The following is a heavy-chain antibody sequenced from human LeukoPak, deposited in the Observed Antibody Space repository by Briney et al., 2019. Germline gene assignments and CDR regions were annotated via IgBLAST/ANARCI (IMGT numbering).Heavy chain of an antibody. J-gene: IGHJ1*01. D-gene: IGHD6-19*01. CDR2: ISGSGGST. CDR1: GFPFISYG. Sequence: GGSLRLSCAASGFPFISYGMSWVRQAPGKGLEGVSGISGSGGSTFYTDSVKGRFTISRDNSKNTLYLQMNSLRAEDTAVYYCARGLYSSGWYVDEYFQHWGQGTLVTVSS. CDR3: ARGLYSSGWYVDEYFQH. V-gene: IGHV3-23*01.